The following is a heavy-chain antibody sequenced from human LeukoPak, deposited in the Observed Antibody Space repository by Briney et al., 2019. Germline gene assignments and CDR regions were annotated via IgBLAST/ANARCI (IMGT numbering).Heavy chain of an antibody. CDR3: ARDRAVAGLFDP. CDR2: IKEDGSEK. CDR1: GFTFSIYW. J-gene: IGHJ5*02. D-gene: IGHD6-19*01. Sequence: GGSLRLSCEASGFTFSIYWMSWVRQAPGKGLEWVANIKEDGSEKDYVDSVKGRFIISRDNVKNSLYLQMNSLRPEDTAMYYCARDRAVAGLFDPWGQGTLVTVSS. V-gene: IGHV3-7*01.